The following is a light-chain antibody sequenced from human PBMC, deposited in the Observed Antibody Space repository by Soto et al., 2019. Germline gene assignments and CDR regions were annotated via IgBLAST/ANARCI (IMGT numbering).Light chain of an antibody. V-gene: IGKV1-12*01. J-gene: IGKJ1*01. Sequence: DIQMTQSPSSVSASVGDRVTITCRASQSISGWLAWYQQKPGKAPKLLIYAASNLQSGVPSRFSGRGSGTDFTLTISSLQPEDFATYYCQQANSFPTTFGQGTKVEIK. CDR3: QQANSFPTT. CDR2: AAS. CDR1: QSISGW.